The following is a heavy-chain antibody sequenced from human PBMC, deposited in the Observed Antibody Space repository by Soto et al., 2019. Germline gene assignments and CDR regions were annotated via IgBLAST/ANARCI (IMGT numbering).Heavy chain of an antibody. D-gene: IGHD5-18*01. CDR3: ARGRGRGYSYGYHFDY. Sequence: SETLSLTCTVSGGSISSGGYYWSWIRQHPGKGLEWIGYIYYSGSTYYNPSLKSRVTISVDTSKNQFSLKLSSVTAADTAVYYCARGRGRGYSYGYHFDYWGQGTLVTVSS. CDR1: GGSISSGGYY. J-gene: IGHJ4*02. V-gene: IGHV4-31*03. CDR2: IYYSGST.